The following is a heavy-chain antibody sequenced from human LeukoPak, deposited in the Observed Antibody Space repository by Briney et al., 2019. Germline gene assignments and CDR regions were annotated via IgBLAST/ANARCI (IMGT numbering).Heavy chain of an antibody. V-gene: IGHV3-30*02. CDR2: IRYDGSTK. CDR1: GFTFSSYG. CDR3: ARGLYYDIHEGYFDY. D-gene: IGHD3-9*01. J-gene: IGHJ4*02. Sequence: GGSLRLSCAASGFTFSSYGMHWVRQTPGRGLEWVAFIRYDGSTKYYRDSVKGRFTISRDNAKNSLYLQMNSLRAEDTAVYYCARGLYYDIHEGYFDYWGQGTLVTVSS.